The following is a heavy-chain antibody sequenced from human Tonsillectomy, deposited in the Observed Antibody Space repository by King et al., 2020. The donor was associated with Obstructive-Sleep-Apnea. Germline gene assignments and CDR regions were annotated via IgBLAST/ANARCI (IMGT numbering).Heavy chain of an antibody. D-gene: IGHD3-10*01. CDR3: ANFGGELLWFGAEGDSFDY. CDR2: IRGSGCCT. CDR1: GFTFSSYA. V-gene: IGHV3-23*04. J-gene: IGHJ4*02. Sequence: VQLVESGGGLVQPGGSLGLSCAASGFTFSSYAMSWVRQAPGKGLEWGSAIRGSGCCTDYTDSVEGRFATPRDNSKNTLYLQINSLRAEDTAVYYCANFGGELLWFGAEGDSFDYWGQGTLVTVSS.